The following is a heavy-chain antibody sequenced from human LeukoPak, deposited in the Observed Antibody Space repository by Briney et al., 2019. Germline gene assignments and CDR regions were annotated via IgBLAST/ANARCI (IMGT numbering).Heavy chain of an antibody. D-gene: IGHD3-10*01. V-gene: IGHV1-46*01. Sequence: ASVKVSCKASGYTFTSYYMHWVRQAPGQGLEWMGIINPSGGSTSYAQKFQGRVTMTRDTSTSTVYMELSSLRSEDAAVYYCARTMVRGVTPDYWGQGTLVTVSS. J-gene: IGHJ4*02. CDR1: GYTFTSYY. CDR2: INPSGGST. CDR3: ARTMVRGVTPDY.